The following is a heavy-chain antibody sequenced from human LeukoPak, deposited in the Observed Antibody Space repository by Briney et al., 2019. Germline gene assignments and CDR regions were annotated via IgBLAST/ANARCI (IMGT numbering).Heavy chain of an antibody. V-gene: IGHV3-11*04. CDR1: GFTFSDYY. CDR2: VSSSGITI. Sequence: GGSLTLSCAASGFTFSDYYMSWIRQPPGKGLGRVWYVSSSGITISYAASVKGRFTISRDNANTSLYLQMNSIRAEDTAVYYCASGRAAGVDYWGQGTLVTVSS. J-gene: IGHJ4*02. D-gene: IGHD6-13*01. CDR3: ASGRAAGVDY.